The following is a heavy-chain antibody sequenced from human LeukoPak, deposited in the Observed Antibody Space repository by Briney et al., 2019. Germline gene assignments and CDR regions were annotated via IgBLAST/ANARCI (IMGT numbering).Heavy chain of an antibody. D-gene: IGHD3-10*01. J-gene: IGHJ4*02. CDR3: AKDPYGSGSYLRYFDY. CDR1: GFTFSNYA. CDR2: ISGSGGST. Sequence: GGSLRLSCAASGFTFSNYAINWVRQAPGKGLEWVSAISGSGGSTYYADSVRGRFTISRDNSKNTLYPQMNSLRAEDTAVYYCAKDPYGSGSYLRYFDYWGQGALVTVSS. V-gene: IGHV3-23*01.